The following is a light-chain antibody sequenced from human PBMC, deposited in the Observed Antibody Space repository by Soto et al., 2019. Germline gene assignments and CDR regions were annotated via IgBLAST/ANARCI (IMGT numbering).Light chain of an antibody. J-gene: IGLJ1*01. V-gene: IGLV2-14*01. CDR2: EVS. CDR3: CSYTRTSTYV. CDR1: SSDVGGYDY. Sequence: SVLTQPASGSASSGQSIPISCAGNSSDVGGYDYVSWYQQHPGKAPKVMIYEVSNRPSGVSNRFSGSKSGSTAFLTISGLQAEDEADYYCCSYTRTSTYVFGTGTKVTVL.